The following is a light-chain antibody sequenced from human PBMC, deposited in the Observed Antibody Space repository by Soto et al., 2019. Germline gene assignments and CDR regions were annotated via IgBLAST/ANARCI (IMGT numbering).Light chain of an antibody. CDR1: QSITTR. Sequence: PWGRATLSCRASQSITTRLAWYQQKPGQPPRLLISGASVRASGVPVRITGSGSGTDFTLTISRLEPEDFAVYYCQQCGSSSTFGQGTRLEI. J-gene: IGKJ5*01. CDR2: GAS. CDR3: QQCGSSST. V-gene: IGKV3-20*01.